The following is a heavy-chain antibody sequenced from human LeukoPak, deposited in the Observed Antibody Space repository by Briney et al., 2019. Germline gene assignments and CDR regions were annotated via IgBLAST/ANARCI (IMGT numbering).Heavy chain of an antibody. CDR1: GFIFATSG. V-gene: IGHV3-23*01. CDR3: AKRDGRYFDS. J-gene: IGHJ4*02. CDR2: SSA. Sequence: GGSLRPSCAASGFIFATSGMHWVRQAPGKGLEWLGSSAQHADSVKGRFTISRDNSNNTLFLQMNSLRAEDTAVYFCAKRDGRYFDSWGQGTLVTVSS. D-gene: IGHD5-24*01.